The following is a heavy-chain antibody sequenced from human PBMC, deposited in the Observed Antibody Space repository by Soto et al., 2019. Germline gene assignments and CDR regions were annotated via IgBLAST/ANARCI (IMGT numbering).Heavy chain of an antibody. CDR1: GDTFGRNA. Sequence: QVQLVQSGAEVKRPGSSVRVSCKASGDTFGRNAIHWVRQAPVQGLEWMGGIIPMFPTTNYAQKFKGRLTIYGDESTGTAYMEMTSLTSEDTAVYYCTKDGDSADYGYWGQGTLVTVSS. J-gene: IGHJ4*02. CDR2: IIPMFPTT. V-gene: IGHV1-69*01. CDR3: TKDGDSADYGY. D-gene: IGHD2-21*01.